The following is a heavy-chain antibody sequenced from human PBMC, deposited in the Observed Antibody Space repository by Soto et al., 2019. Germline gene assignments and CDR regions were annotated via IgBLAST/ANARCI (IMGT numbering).Heavy chain of an antibody. D-gene: IGHD6-13*01. Sequence: GGSLRLSCAASGFTFSSYAMSWVRQAPGKGLEWVSPISGDGGSTYYADSVKGRFTISRDNSKNSLYLQMNSLRTEDTALYYCVRIAAAGTYYGMDVWGQGTTVTVSS. CDR3: VRIAAAGTYYGMDV. J-gene: IGHJ6*02. CDR1: GFTFSSYA. CDR2: ISGDGGST. V-gene: IGHV3-43*02.